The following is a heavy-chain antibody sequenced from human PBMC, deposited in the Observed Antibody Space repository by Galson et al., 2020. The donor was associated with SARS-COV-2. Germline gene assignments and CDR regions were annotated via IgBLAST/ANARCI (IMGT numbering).Heavy chain of an antibody. Sequence: SETLSLTCAVYGGSFSGYYWSWIRQPPGKGLEWIGEINHSGSTNYNPSLKSRVTISVDTSKNQFSLKLSSVTAADTAVYYCARSIIVVVPAAIAVSYYYYYYMDVWGKGTTVTVSS. CDR2: INHSGST. V-gene: IGHV4-34*01. CDR3: ARSIIVVVPAAIAVSYYYYYYMDV. J-gene: IGHJ6*03. D-gene: IGHD2-2*02. CDR1: GGSFSGYY.